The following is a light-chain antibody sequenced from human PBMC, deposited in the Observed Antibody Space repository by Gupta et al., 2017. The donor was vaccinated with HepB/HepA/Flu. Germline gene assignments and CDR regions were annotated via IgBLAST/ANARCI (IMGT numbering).Light chain of an antibody. J-gene: IGKJ2*01. CDR3: QQTYGTPYT. V-gene: IGKV1-39*01. CDR2: RAF. Sequence: LQMTQSLSSLSASVGDRVTITCRASQGISSSLSWYQQKPGTAPKLLIYRAFSLQSGVPSRFSGSGSGTDFTLTITSLQPEDSATYFCQQTYGTPYTFGQGSQLEIK. CDR1: QGISSS.